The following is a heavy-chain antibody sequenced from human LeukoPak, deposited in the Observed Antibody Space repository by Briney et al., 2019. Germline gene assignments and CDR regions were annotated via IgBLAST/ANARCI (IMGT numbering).Heavy chain of an antibody. V-gene: IGHV3-64*01. Sequence: GGSPRLSCAASGFTFSGCVMLWVRQAPGMGLEYVSSIDPNGEASYYANSVKGRFSISRDNSNNMLYLQMGSLTSADMGVYYCAREMGPDSSGYNNAFDIWGQGTMVTVSS. CDR1: GFTFSGCV. D-gene: IGHD3-22*01. J-gene: IGHJ3*02. CDR2: IDPNGEAS. CDR3: AREMGPDSSGYNNAFDI.